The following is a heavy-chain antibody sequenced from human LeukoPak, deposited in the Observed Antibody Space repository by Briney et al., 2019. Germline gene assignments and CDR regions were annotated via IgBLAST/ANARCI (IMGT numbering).Heavy chain of an antibody. J-gene: IGHJ6*04. CDR2: ISSSGSTI. CDR1: GFSFSSYE. Sequence: GGSLRLSCAASGFSFSSYEMNWVRQAPGKGLEWVSYISSSGSTIYYADSVKGRFTISRDNAKNSLYRQMNSLRAEDTAVYYCAELGITMIGGVWGKGTTVTISS. D-gene: IGHD3-10*02. CDR3: AELGITMIGGV. V-gene: IGHV3-48*03.